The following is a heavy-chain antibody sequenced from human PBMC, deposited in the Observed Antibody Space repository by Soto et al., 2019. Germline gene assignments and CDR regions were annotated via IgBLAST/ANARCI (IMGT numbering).Heavy chain of an antibody. D-gene: IGHD3-10*01. CDR2: INTHNGNT. V-gene: IGHV1-18*01. Sequence: ASVKVSCKASGYTFTTYGISWVRQAPGQGLEWLGWINTHNGNTNYAQDLQGRVIMTADTSTNTAYMELRSLRSDDTAIYYCTREGSAPYYYYGMDAWGQGTTVTVSS. CDR3: TREGSAPYYYYGMDA. J-gene: IGHJ6*02. CDR1: GYTFTTYG.